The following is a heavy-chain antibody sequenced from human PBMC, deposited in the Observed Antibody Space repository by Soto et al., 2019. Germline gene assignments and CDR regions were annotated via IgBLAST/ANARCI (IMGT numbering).Heavy chain of an antibody. CDR2: MNPNSGNT. V-gene: IGHV1-8*01. D-gene: IGHD3-3*01. Sequence: GASVKVSCKASGYTFTSYDINWVRQATGQGLEWMGWMNPNSGNTGYAQKFQGRVTMTRNTSISTAYMELSSLRSEDTAVYYCARSQMGTIWSGYFRSGRKCNAFDIWGQGTMVTV. CDR3: ARSQMGTIWSGYFRSGRKCNAFDI. J-gene: IGHJ3*02. CDR1: GYTFTSYD.